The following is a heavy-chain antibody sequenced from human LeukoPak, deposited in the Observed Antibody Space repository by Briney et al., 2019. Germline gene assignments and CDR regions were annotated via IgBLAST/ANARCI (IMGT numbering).Heavy chain of an antibody. CDR2: IYPSGST. CDR3: ASPRDTAVVVAATAGYFDL. CDR1: GFTFSSYS. Sequence: GSLRLSCAASGFTFSSYSMNWIRQPPGKRLEWIGSIYPSGSTFYNPSLKSRVTISVATSKNQFYLKVNSVTAADTAVYYCASPRDTAVVVAATAGYFDLWGRGTQVTVSS. D-gene: IGHD2-15*01. J-gene: IGHJ2*01. V-gene: IGHV4-38-2*01.